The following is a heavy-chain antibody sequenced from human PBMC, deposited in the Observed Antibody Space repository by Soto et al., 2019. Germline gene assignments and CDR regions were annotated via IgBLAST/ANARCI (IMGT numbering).Heavy chain of an antibody. J-gene: IGHJ4*02. D-gene: IGHD3-3*01. V-gene: IGHV3-9*01. CDR1: GFTFDDYA. CDR3: AKAGFWSGYYSLVDY. Sequence: GGSLRLSCAASGFTFDDYAMHWVRQAPGKGLEWASGISWNSGSIGYADSVKGRFTISRDNAKNSLYLQMNSLRAEDTALYYCAKAGFWSGYYSLVDYWGQGTLVTVSS. CDR2: ISWNSGSI.